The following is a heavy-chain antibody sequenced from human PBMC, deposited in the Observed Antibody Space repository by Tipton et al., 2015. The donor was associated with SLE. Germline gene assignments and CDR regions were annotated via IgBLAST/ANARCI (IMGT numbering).Heavy chain of an antibody. D-gene: IGHD2-15*01. Sequence: QLVQSGAEVKKPGASVKVSCKASGYTFTSYGISWVRQAPGQGLEWMGWISAYNGNTNYAQKLQGRVTMTTDTSTSTAYMELRSLRSDDTAVYYCARDLDCSGGSCYSGDFDYWGQGTLVTVSS. CDR3: ARDLDCSGGSCYSGDFDY. CDR2: ISAYNGNT. V-gene: IGHV1-18*01. CDR1: GYTFTSYG. J-gene: IGHJ4*02.